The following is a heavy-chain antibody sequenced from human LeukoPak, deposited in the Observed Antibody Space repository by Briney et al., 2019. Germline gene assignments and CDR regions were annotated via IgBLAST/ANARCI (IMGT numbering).Heavy chain of an antibody. CDR2: IYYSGST. CDR3: ARGRPGGSSWRPEYMDV. Sequence: SETLSLTCTVSGGSISSSSYYWGWIRQPPGKGLEWIGSIYYSGSTYYNPSLKSRVTISVDTSKNQFSLKLSSVTAADTAVYYCARGRPGGSSWRPEYMDVWGKGTTVTVSS. CDR1: GGSISSSSYY. D-gene: IGHD6-6*01. V-gene: IGHV4-39*07. J-gene: IGHJ6*03.